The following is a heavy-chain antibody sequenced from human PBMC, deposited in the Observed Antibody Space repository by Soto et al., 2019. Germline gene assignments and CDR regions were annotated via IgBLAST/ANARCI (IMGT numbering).Heavy chain of an antibody. V-gene: IGHV4-34*01. CDR1: GGSFSGYY. CDR2: INHSGST. J-gene: IGHJ5*02. CDR3: ARGTAGGQWLVRNWFDP. D-gene: IGHD6-19*01. Sequence: QVQLQQWGAGLLKPSETLSLTCAVYGGSFSGYYWSWIRQPPGKGLEWIGEINHSGSTNYNPSLKRRVTVSVDTSKHQFPRKLRSVTAADTAVYYCARGTAGGQWLVRNWFDPWGQGTLVTVSS.